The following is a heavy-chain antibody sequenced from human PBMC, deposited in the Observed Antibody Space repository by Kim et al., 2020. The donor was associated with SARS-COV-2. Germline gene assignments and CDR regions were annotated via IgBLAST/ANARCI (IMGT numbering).Heavy chain of an antibody. Sequence: INYRPSFQGQVTISADKSIGTAYLQWRSLMASDSAIYYCARHRNYHGMDVWGQGTTVTVSS. CDR3: ARHRNYHGMDV. J-gene: IGHJ6*02. CDR2: I. V-gene: IGHV5-51*01.